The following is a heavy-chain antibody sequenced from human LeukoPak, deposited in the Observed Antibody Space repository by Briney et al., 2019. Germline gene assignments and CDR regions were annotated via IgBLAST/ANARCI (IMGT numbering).Heavy chain of an antibody. CDR3: ARGRVSSSTCYSTYYYYIYMDV. CDR2: VDHPGST. J-gene: IGHJ6*03. CDR1: DDSITMYY. Sequence: SETLSLTCTVSDDSITMYYWTCIRQPPGKRLEWIGYVDHPGSTNFNPSLNGRVSISRDTSKNLFSLRLRSVTPAATAVNYFARGRVSSSTCYSTYYYYIYMDVWGKGTPVTVSS. D-gene: IGHD5-18*01. V-gene: IGHV4-59*01.